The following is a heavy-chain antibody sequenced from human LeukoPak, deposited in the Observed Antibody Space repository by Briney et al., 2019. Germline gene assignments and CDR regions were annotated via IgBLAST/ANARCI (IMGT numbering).Heavy chain of an antibody. CDR1: GFTFSSYA. CDR3: ARPYCSSTSCPPDY. Sequence: GGSLRLSCAASGFTFSSYAMHWVRQAPGKGLEWVAVISYDGSNKYYADSVKGRFTISRDNSKNTLYLQMNSLRAEDMAVYYCARPYCSSTSCPPDYWGQGTLVTVSS. J-gene: IGHJ4*02. V-gene: IGHV3-30-3*01. CDR2: ISYDGSNK. D-gene: IGHD2-2*01.